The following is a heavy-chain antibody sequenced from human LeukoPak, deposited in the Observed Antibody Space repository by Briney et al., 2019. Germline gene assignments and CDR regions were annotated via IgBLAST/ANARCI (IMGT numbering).Heavy chain of an antibody. Sequence: GGSLRLSCAASGFTFSSYSMNWVRQAPGKGLEWVSYISSSSGTIYYADSVKGRFTIPRDNAKNSLYLQMNSLRAEDTAVYYCARTPRGESFFDYWGQGTLVTVSS. CDR1: GFTFSSYS. CDR2: ISSSSGTI. J-gene: IGHJ4*02. D-gene: IGHD3-10*01. CDR3: ARTPRGESFFDY. V-gene: IGHV3-48*01.